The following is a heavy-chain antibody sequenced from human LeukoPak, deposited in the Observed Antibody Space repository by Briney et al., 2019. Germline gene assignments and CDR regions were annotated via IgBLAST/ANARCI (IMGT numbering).Heavy chain of an antibody. CDR1: GFTFSSYA. Sequence: GGSLRLSCAASGFTFSSYAMSWVRQVPGKGLEWVSAISGSGGSTYYADSVKGRFTISRDNSKNTLYLQMNSLRAEDTAVYYCAKARVPDKLTGDQDYFDYWGQGTLVTVSS. CDR2: ISGSGGST. D-gene: IGHD7-27*01. J-gene: IGHJ4*02. CDR3: AKARVPDKLTGDQDYFDY. V-gene: IGHV3-23*01.